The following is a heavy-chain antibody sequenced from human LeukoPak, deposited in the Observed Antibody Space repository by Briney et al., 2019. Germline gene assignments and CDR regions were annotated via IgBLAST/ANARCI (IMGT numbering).Heavy chain of an antibody. CDR1: GYTFINYY. V-gene: IGHV1-46*01. CDR2: INPSSGGT. D-gene: IGHD2-21*02. CDR3: ARDPSYCGGDCYAFDI. Sequence: ASVKVSCKASGYTFINYYLHWVRQAPGQGLEWMGIINPSSGGTSYAQKFQGRVTMTRATSTSTVYMELSSLRPEGTAVYYCARDPSYCGGDCYAFDIWGQGTMVTVSS. J-gene: IGHJ3*02.